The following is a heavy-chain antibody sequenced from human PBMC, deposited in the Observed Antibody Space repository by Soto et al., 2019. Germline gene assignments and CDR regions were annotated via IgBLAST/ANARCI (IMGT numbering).Heavy chain of an antibody. CDR2: ISGSGGST. CDR1: GFTFSSYA. D-gene: IGHD3-10*01. CDR3: AKAPLLWFGELFQAPDYYYYGMDV. J-gene: IGHJ6*02. V-gene: IGHV3-23*01. Sequence: GSLRLSCAASGFTFSSYAMSWVRQAPGKGLEWVSAISGSGGSTYYADSVKGRFTISRDNSKNTLYLQMNSLRAEDTAVYYCAKAPLLWFGELFQAPDYYYYGMDVWGQGTTVTVSS.